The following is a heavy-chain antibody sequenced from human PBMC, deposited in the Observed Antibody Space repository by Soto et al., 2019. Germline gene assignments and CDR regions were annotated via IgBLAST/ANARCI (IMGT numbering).Heavy chain of an antibody. CDR2: IYHSGST. CDR1: GGSISSGGYS. D-gene: IGHD3-3*01. V-gene: IGHV4-30-2*01. Sequence: QLQLQESGSGLVKPSQTLSLTCAVSGGSISSGGYSWSWIRQPPGKGLEWIGYIYHSGSTYYNPSRKSRVTISVDRSKNQFSLKLSSVTAAATAVYYCAGGGFGVARDYWGQGTLVTVSS. CDR3: AGGGFGVARDY. J-gene: IGHJ4*02.